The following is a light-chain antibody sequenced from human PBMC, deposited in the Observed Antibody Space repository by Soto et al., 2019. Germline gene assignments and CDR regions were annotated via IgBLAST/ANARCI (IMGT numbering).Light chain of an antibody. CDR1: QSISSY. J-gene: IGKJ4*01. V-gene: IGKV1-39*01. Sequence: DIQMTQSPPSLSASVGDTVTITCRASQSISSYLNWYQVRPGKAPTLLIYASFSLDGGISSRFSGSGAGTDFTLTIRNLQPEDSATLYCQQTYSTPRTFGAGTKVEI. CDR3: QQTYSTPRT. CDR2: ASF.